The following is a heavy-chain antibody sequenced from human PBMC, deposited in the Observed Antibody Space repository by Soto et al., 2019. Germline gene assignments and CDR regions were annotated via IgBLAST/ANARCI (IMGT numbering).Heavy chain of an antibody. Sequence: QVQLQQSGPGLVKPSQTLSLTCVISGDSVSSNNVAWNWIRQSPSRGLEWLGRTYYRSKWYNNYAVSVKSRTTINADTSKNQFSLQLASVTPEATAVYYCARGINSAIEIWGQGTMVTVS. V-gene: IGHV6-1*01. CDR3: ARGINSAIEI. CDR1: GDSVSSNNVA. CDR2: TYYRSKWYN. D-gene: IGHD1-1*01. J-gene: IGHJ3*02.